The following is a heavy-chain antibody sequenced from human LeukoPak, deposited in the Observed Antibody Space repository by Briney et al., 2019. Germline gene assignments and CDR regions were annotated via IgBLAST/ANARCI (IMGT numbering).Heavy chain of an antibody. J-gene: IGHJ4*02. CDR2: ISSSGSTI. V-gene: IGHV3-48*03. CDR3: AGTYYADFGTTYSLDY. Sequence: GGSLRLSCAASGFTFSSYEMNWVRQAPGKGLEWVSYISSSGSTIYYADSVKGRFTISRDNAKNTLYLQMNSLRAEDTAVYYCAGTYYADFGTTYSLDYWGQGSLVTVSS. CDR1: GFTFSSYE. D-gene: IGHD2/OR15-2a*01.